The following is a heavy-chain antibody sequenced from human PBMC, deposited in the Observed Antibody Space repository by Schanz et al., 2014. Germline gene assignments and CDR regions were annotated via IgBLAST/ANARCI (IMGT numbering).Heavy chain of an antibody. D-gene: IGHD3-22*01. V-gene: IGHV3-23*01. Sequence: EVQLLESGGGLVQPGGSLRLSCAASGFTFSSYAMTWVRQAPGMGLEWVIVISGSGGSTYYADSVRGRFTMSRDNSKNTVHLQMSSLRVEDTAVYYCARVDSSGYFFDNWGQGTRVTVSS. CDR3: ARVDSSGYFFDN. J-gene: IGHJ4*02. CDR2: ISGSGGST. CDR1: GFTFSSYA.